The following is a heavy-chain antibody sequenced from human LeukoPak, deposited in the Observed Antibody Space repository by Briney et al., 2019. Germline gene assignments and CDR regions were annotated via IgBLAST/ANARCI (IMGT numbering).Heavy chain of an antibody. CDR3: TKEAYDDYTNDY. CDR1: GFTFSSYG. Sequence: PGGSLGLSCAASGFTFSSYGMHWVRQAPGKGLEWVAAIWYDGSNRYYADSVKGRFTISRDNSKNTLYLQMNSLRAEDTAVYYCTKEAYDDYTNDYWGQGTLVTVSS. V-gene: IGHV3-33*06. D-gene: IGHD4-17*01. J-gene: IGHJ4*02. CDR2: IWYDGSNR.